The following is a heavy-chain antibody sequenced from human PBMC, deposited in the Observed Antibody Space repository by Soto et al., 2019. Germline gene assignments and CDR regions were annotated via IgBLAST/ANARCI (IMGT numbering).Heavy chain of an antibody. J-gene: IGHJ2*01. Sequence: EVQLVESGGGLVQPGGSLRLSCAASGFIVSNTYMSWVRQASGKGLEWVSIIYVGDSTYYADSVKGRFTSSRDNSKSMLSLQMNSLRAEDTAVYYCARGGSSGTYYAHWNFDLWGRGTLVTVSS. CDR1: GFIVSNTY. CDR3: ARGGSSGTYYAHWNFDL. V-gene: IGHV3-66*01. CDR2: IYVGDST. D-gene: IGHD3-10*01.